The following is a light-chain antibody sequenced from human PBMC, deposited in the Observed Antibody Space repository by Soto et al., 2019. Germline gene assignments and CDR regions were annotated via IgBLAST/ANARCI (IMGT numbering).Light chain of an antibody. V-gene: IGKV2-30*01. CDR3: MPATHSPRT. CDR2: KVS. CDR1: QSLVNSDGNTY. Sequence: DVVMTQSPLSLPVTLGQPASISCRSSQSLVNSDGNTYLNWFQQRPGQSPRRLMYKVSNRASGVPVRFSGSGSGTDFTLKISRVEAEDVGVYYCMPATHSPRTFGQGTKVDIK. J-gene: IGKJ1*01.